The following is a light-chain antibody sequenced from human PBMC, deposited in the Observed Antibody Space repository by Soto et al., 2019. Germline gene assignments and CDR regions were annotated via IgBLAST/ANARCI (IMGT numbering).Light chain of an antibody. J-gene: IGKJ3*01. Sequence: EIVLTQSPATLSLSPGERATLSCRASQSVSSSLAWYQQKPGQAPRLLIYDASNRATGIPARFSGSGSGTDVTLTISSLEPEDFAVYYCQQRINWPLFTFGPGTKVDIK. CDR1: QSVSSS. CDR2: DAS. CDR3: QQRINWPLFT. V-gene: IGKV3-11*01.